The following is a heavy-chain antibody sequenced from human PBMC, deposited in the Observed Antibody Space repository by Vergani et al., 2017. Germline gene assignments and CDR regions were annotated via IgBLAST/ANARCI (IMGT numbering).Heavy chain of an antibody. D-gene: IGHD2-8*01. CDR3: ARDTNYRADARYFGRSGAYYYYYMDV. V-gene: IGHV4-4*07. CDR2: IYTSGST. Sequence: QVQLQESGPGLVKPSETLSLTCTVSGGSISSYYWSWIRQPAGKGLEWIGRIYTSGSTNYNPSLKSRVTMSVDTSKNQFSLKLSSVTAADTAVYYCARDTNYRADARYFGRSGAYYYYYMDVWGKGTTVTVSS. J-gene: IGHJ6*03. CDR1: GGSISSYY.